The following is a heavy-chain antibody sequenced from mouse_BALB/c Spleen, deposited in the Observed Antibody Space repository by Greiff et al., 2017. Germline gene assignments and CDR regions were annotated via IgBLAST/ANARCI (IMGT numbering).Heavy chain of an antibody. V-gene: IGHV1-54*01. J-gene: IGHJ3*01. CDR3: ARSGAARATFAY. CDR1: GYAFTNYL. D-gene: IGHD3-1*01. Sequence: ESGAELVRPGTSVKVSCKASGYAFTNYLIEWVKQRPGQGLEWIGVINPGSGGTNYNEKFKGKATLTADKSSSTAYMQLSSLTSDDSAVYFCARSGAARATFAYWGQGTLVTVSA. CDR2: INPGSGGT.